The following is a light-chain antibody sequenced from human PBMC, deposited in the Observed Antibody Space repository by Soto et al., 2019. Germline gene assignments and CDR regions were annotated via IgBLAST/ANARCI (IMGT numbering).Light chain of an antibody. CDR3: QQYNNWT. CDR1: QSVSSN. CDR2: GAS. V-gene: IGKV3-15*01. Sequence: EIVMTQSPATLSVSPGERATLSCRASQSVSSNLAWYQQKPGQAPRLLIYGASTRATGIPARFSGSGSGTAVTLTISSLQSEDFAVYYCQQYNNWTFGQGTKVDIK. J-gene: IGKJ1*01.